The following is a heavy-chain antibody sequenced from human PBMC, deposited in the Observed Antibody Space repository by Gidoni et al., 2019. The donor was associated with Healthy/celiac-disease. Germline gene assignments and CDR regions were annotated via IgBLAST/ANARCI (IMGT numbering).Heavy chain of an antibody. V-gene: IGHV3-30-3*01. D-gene: IGHD6-19*01. CDR2: ISYDGSNK. Sequence: QVQLVESGGGVVQPGRSLRLSCAASGFTFSSYAMHLVRQAPGKGLEWVAVISYDGSNKYYADSVKGRFTISRDNSKNTLYLQMNSLRAEDTAVYYCAREGPLLHSSGWYAWGQGTLVTVSS. CDR1: GFTFSSYA. J-gene: IGHJ4*02. CDR3: AREGPLLHSSGWYA.